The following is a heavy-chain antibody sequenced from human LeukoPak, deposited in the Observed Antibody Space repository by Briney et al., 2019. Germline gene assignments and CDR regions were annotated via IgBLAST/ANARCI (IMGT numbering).Heavy chain of an antibody. J-gene: IGHJ1*01. CDR2: ISSSGSTI. D-gene: IGHD3-22*01. CDR3: ARDSYDSSGYYDAEYFQH. V-gene: IGHV3-48*04. CDR1: GFTFSSYW. Sequence: PGGSLRLSCAASGFTFSSYWMNWVRQAPGKGLEWVSYISSSGSTIYYTDSVKGRFTISRDNAKNSLYLQMNSLRAEDTAVYYCARDSYDSSGYYDAEYFQHWGQGTLVTVSS.